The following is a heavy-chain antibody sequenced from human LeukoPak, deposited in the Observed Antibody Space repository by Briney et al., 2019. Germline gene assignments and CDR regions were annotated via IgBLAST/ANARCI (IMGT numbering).Heavy chain of an antibody. J-gene: IGHJ3*02. V-gene: IGHV3-23*01. CDR1: GFTFSSYA. CDR2: ISGCGGST. D-gene: IGHD4-23*01. CDR3: AKVIAMVVTPLDAFDI. Sequence: PGGSLRLSCAASGFTFSSYAMSWVRQAPGKGLEWVSAISGCGGSTYYADSVKGRFTISRDNSKNTLYLQMNSLRAEDAAVYYCAKVIAMVVTPLDAFDIWGQGTMVTVSS.